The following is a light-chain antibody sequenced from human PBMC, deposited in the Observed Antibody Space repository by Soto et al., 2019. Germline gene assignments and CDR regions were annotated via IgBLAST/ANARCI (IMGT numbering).Light chain of an antibody. CDR2: KAS. J-gene: IGKJ1*01. CDR1: QSISSW. V-gene: IGKV1-5*03. Sequence: DIQITQSPSTLSASVGDRGTITCRASQSISSWLAWYQQKPGKAPKILIYKASSLASGVPSRFSGSGSGTDFTLPLSSLQPEDFETYYCQQSYSTPRTFGQGTKVDIK. CDR3: QQSYSTPRT.